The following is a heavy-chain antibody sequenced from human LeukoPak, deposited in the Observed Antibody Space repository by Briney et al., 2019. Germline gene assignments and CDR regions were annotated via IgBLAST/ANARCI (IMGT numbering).Heavy chain of an antibody. CDR2: IFHSGSS. V-gene: IGHV4-30-2*01. CDR3: ARELWFVNAPGSWLDP. CDR1: GDSISSGDYS. J-gene: IGHJ5*02. Sequence: SQTLSLACTVSGDSISSGDYSWSWIRQPSGKGLEWIGYIFHSGSSYYNPSLRSRVTISVDRSRNQFSLRLTSVTAADTAVYYCARELWFVNAPGSWLDPWGQGTLVTVSS. D-gene: IGHD3-10*01.